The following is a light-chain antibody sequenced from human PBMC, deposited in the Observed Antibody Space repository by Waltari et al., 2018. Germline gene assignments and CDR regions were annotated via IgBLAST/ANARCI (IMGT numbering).Light chain of an antibody. CDR2: AVA. Sequence: QSALTQPRSVSGSPGQSVTIPCTGTSSNVGSFDYVPWYQHHPGKAPNLLIYAVAKRPSGVPHRFSGSKSGNTASLTITGLQTEDEADYYCCSYTGTNTFVLGTGTAITVL. V-gene: IGLV2-11*01. J-gene: IGLJ1*01. CDR3: CSYTGTNTFV. CDR1: SSNVGSFDY.